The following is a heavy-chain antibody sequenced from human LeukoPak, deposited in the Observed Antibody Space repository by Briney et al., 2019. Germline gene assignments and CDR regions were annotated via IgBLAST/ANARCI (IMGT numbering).Heavy chain of an antibody. Sequence: SVKVSCKASGGTFSSYAISWVRQAPGQGLEWMGGIIPIFGTANYAQKFQGRVTFTGDTSASTAYMELSSLISEDTAVYYCARDEITDSRGYSLDYWGQGTLVTVSS. V-gene: IGHV1-69*06. CDR1: GGTFSSYA. CDR3: ARDEITDSRGYSLDY. J-gene: IGHJ4*02. D-gene: IGHD3-22*01. CDR2: IIPIFGTA.